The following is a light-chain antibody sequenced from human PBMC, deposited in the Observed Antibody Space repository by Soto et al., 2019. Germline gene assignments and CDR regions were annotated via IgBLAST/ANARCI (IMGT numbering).Light chain of an antibody. V-gene: IGLV1-47*02. Sequence: QSVLTQSPSASGTPGQRVTISYSGSSSNIGNNYVYWYQQFPGAAPKLVMFVNNLRPSGVPDRFSGSKSGTSASLAISGLRPEDEADFYCAVWDDSLNAWVFGGGTQLTVL. CDR3: AVWDDSLNAWV. CDR2: VNN. J-gene: IGLJ3*02. CDR1: SSNIGNNY.